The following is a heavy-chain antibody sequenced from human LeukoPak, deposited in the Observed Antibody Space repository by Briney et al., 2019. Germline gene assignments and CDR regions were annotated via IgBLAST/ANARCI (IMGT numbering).Heavy chain of an antibody. CDR2: ISGSGGST. V-gene: IGHV3-23*01. J-gene: IGHJ6*02. Sequence: GGSLRLSCAASGFTFSSYAMSWVRQAPGKGLEWVSAISGSGGSTYYADSVKGRFTISRDNSKNTLYLQMNSLRAEDTAVYYCAKILGLGATVHNYYYGMDVWGQGTTVTVSS. CDR1: GFTFSSYA. D-gene: IGHD1-26*01. CDR3: AKILGLGATVHNYYYGMDV.